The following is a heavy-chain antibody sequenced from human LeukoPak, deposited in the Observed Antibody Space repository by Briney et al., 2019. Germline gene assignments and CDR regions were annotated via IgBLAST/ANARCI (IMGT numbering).Heavy chain of an antibody. Sequence: SETLSLTCSVSGGSISSYYWSWIRQPPGKGLEWIGYIYYSGSTNYNPSLKSRVTISVDTSKNQFSLKLTSVTAADTAVYYCARETSQKGAHYMDVWGKGTTVTISS. V-gene: IGHV4-59*01. CDR1: GGSISSYY. CDR3: ARETSQKGAHYMDV. D-gene: IGHD3-16*01. CDR2: IYYSGST. J-gene: IGHJ6*03.